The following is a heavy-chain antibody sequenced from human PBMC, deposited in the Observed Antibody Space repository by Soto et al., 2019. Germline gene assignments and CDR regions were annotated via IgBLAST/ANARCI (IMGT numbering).Heavy chain of an antibody. CDR3: ARDPSDSSGVYWYFDL. CDR1: EFIFSTYG. V-gene: IGHV3-33*01. CDR2: IWYDGRNK. D-gene: IGHD3-22*01. Sequence: QVQLVESGGGVVQPGRSLRLSCAASEFIFSTYGMHWVRQAPGKGLEWVAVIWYDGRNKYYADSVKGRFTISRDNSKNTLYLQMNRLRAGDRAVYYCARDPSDSSGVYWYFDLWGRGTLVTVSS. J-gene: IGHJ2*01.